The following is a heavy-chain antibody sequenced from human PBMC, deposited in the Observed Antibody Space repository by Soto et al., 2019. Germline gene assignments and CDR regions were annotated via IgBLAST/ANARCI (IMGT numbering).Heavy chain of an antibody. CDR3: AKNQERELPRVIDF. V-gene: IGHV3-23*01. D-gene: IGHD1-7*01. Sequence: LRLSCATSGLTFSNYAMGWVRQAPGGGLEWVSSMSGSSSTTYYADSVKGRFTISRDRSKNTLYLQMSSLRAEDTALYYCAKNQERELPRVIDFWGQGTLVTVSS. CDR1: GLTFSNYA. CDR2: MSGSSSTT. J-gene: IGHJ4*02.